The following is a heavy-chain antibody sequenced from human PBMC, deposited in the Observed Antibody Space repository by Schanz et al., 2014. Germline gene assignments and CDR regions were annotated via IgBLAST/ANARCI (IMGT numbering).Heavy chain of an antibody. CDR2: INVSNGDT. J-gene: IGHJ3*02. V-gene: IGHV1-18*04. CDR1: GYTFPSYG. Sequence: QVQLVQSGSEVKKPGASVKVSCKASGYTFPSYGISWVQQAPGQGLEWMGWINVSNGDTKFAKTFQDRATVTTDTSTSTAYMELRSLRSDDTAVYYCARNIIATARAYDIWGQGTMVTVSS. CDR3: ARNIIATARAYDI. D-gene: IGHD6-13*01.